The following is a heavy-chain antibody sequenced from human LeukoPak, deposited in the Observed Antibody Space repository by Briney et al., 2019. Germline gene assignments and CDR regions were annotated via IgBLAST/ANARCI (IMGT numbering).Heavy chain of an antibody. D-gene: IGHD3-10*01. J-gene: IGHJ6*02. CDR1: GGSISSYY. CDR2: IYYSGST. V-gene: IGHV4-39*01. Sequence: SETLSLTCTVSGGSISSYYWGWIRQPPGKGLEWIGSIYYSGSTYYNPSLKSRVTISVDTSKNQFSLKLSSVTAADTAVYYCRRLVRRSPYYYYYYGMDVWGQGTTVTVSS. CDR3: RRLVRRSPYYYYYYGMDV.